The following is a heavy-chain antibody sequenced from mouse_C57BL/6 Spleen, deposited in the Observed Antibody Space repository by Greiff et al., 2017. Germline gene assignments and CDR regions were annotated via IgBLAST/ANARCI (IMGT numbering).Heavy chain of an antibody. CDR1: GYTFTSYW. D-gene: IGHD4-1*01. Sequence: QVKLQQPGAELVKPGASVKLSCKASGYTFTSYWMHWVKQRPGRGLEWIGRIDPISGGTKYNEKFKSKATLTVDKPSSTAYMQRSSLTSEDAAVYYCARGEVWDERAWFAYWGQGTLVTVSA. V-gene: IGHV1-72*01. CDR2: IDPISGGT. J-gene: IGHJ3*01. CDR3: ARGEVWDERAWFAY.